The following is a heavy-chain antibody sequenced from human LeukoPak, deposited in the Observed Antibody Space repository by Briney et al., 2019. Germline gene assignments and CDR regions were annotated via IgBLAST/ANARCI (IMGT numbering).Heavy chain of an antibody. Sequence: SETVSLTCTVSGGSISSYYWSWIRQPPGEGLEWIGYIYYSGSTNYNPSLKSRVTISVDTSKNQFSLKLSSVTAADTAVYYCARHAALGGLYYFDYWGQGTLATVSS. V-gene: IGHV4-59*08. D-gene: IGHD3-16*01. CDR2: IYYSGST. CDR1: GGSISSYY. CDR3: ARHAALGGLYYFDY. J-gene: IGHJ4*02.